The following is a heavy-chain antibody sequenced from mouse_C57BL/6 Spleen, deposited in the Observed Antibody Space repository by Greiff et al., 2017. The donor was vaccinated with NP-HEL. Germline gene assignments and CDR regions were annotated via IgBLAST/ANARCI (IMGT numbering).Heavy chain of an antibody. CDR3: ARRDDSPYWYFDV. J-gene: IGHJ1*03. CDR1: GFTFSSYG. D-gene: IGHD2-4*01. Sequence: EVQGVESGGDLVKPGGSLKLSCAASGFTFSSYGMSWVRQTPDKRLEWVATISSGGSYTYYPDSVKGRFTISRDNAKNTLYLQMSSLKSEDTAMYYCARRDDSPYWYFDVWGTGTTVTVSS. CDR2: ISSGGSYT. V-gene: IGHV5-6*01.